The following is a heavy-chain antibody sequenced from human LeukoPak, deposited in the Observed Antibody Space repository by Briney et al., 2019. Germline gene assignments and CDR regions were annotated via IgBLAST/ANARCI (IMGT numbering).Heavy chain of an antibody. D-gene: IGHD5-12*01. CDR3: AKEGIDGSGYDLDY. J-gene: IGHJ4*02. CDR1: GFTFSSYA. CDR2: ISGSGGST. Sequence: AGGSLRLSCAASGFTFSSYAMSWVRQAPGKGLEWVSAISGSGGSTYYADSVKGRFTISRDNSKNTLYLQMNSLRAEDTAVYYCAKEGIDGSGYDLDYWGQGTRVTVSS. V-gene: IGHV3-23*01.